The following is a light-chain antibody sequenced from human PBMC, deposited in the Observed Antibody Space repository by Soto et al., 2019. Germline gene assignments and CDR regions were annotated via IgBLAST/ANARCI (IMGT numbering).Light chain of an antibody. CDR1: SSDVGRYNY. CDR2: EVT. CDR3: SSYAGSLYV. V-gene: IGLV2-8*01. J-gene: IGLJ1*01. Sequence: QSALTQPPSASGSPGQSVTISCTGTSSDVGRYNYVPWYQQHPDKAPKLIIYEVTKRPSGVPDRFSGSKSANTASLTVSGLQAEDEADYYCSSYAGSLYVFGTGTKVTVL.